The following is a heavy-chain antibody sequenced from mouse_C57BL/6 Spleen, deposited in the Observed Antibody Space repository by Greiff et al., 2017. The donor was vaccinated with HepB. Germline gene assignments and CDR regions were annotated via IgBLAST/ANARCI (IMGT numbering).Heavy chain of an antibody. Sequence: EVKVEESGGGLVKPGGSLKLSCAASGFTFSSYAMSWVRQTPEKRLEWVATISDGGSYTYYPDNVKGRFTISRDNAKNNLYLQMSHLKSEDTAMYYCARRVLRSYWYFDVWGTGTTVTVSS. V-gene: IGHV5-4*03. CDR1: GFTFSSYA. CDR3: ARRVLRSYWYFDV. CDR2: ISDGGSYT. D-gene: IGHD1-1*01. J-gene: IGHJ1*03.